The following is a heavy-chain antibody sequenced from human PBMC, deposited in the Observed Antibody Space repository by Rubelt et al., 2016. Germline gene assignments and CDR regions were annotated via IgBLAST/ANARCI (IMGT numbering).Heavy chain of an antibody. Sequence: QITLKESGRTLVNPTQTLTLTCTFSGSSFLTMRVGVGWIRQAPGKALEWLALIYWDDDKRYSPSLRNRLTITKDTSKNQEVLTMTNMDPVDTATYHCAHKFNSGFDHWGQGTLVTVSS. CDR1: GSSFLTMRVG. V-gene: IGHV2-5*02. CDR2: IYWDDDK. CDR3: AHKFNSGFDH. D-gene: IGHD6-19*01. J-gene: IGHJ4*02.